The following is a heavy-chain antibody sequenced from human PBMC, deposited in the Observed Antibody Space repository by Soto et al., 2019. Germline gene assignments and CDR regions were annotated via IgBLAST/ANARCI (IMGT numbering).Heavy chain of an antibody. V-gene: IGHV3-30-3*01. CDR1: GFSFSSYA. J-gene: IGHJ5*02. D-gene: IGHD6-19*01. CDR3: ARDMYSSDYFVKWFEP. Sequence: VRLVESGGGVVQPGRSLRLSCTASGFSFSSYAMYWFRQPPGKGLEWVAVISHDGINKHYADSVKGRVTISRDNSNHSLDLQLNSRRGEDTAMYYCARDMYSSDYFVKWFEPWGQGTLVTVSS. CDR2: ISHDGINK.